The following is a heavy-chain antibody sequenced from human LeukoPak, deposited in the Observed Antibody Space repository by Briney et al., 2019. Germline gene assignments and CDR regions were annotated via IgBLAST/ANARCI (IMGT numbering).Heavy chain of an antibody. Sequence: ASVKVSCKASGYTFTSYDINWVRQATGQGLEWMGWMNPNSGSTGYAQKFQGRVTMTRNTSISTAYMELSSLRSEDTAVYYCARLQKRFNWFDPWGQGTLVTVSS. CDR3: ARLQKRFNWFDP. CDR2: MNPNSGST. V-gene: IGHV1-8*01. D-gene: IGHD4-11*01. CDR1: GYTFTSYD. J-gene: IGHJ5*02.